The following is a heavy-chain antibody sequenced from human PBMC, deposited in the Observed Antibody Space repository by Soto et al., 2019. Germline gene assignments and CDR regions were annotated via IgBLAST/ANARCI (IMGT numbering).Heavy chain of an antibody. CDR2: MTSDGSSK. D-gene: IGHD3-9*01. J-gene: IGHJ5*02. Sequence: QMHLLESGGGVVQPGKALRLSCAASGFAFNSHSMHWVRQAPGKGLEWLALMTSDGSSKFYADSVKGRWTISRDNSKNTLYLEMNSLRSEDTAVYYCARDRVIRYTGYELDLWGQGTLVTVSS. CDR3: ARDRVIRYTGYELDL. V-gene: IGHV3-30-3*01. CDR1: GFAFNSHS.